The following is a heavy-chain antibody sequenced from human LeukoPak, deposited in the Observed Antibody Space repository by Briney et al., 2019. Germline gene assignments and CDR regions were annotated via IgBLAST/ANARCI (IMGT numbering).Heavy chain of an antibody. D-gene: IGHD2-8*01. V-gene: IGHV4-4*02. CDR1: GGSISNTNW. Sequence: SETQSLTCGLSGGSISNTNWWSWVGQPPGQGLEWIGEISLTGLTHYNPSLESRVTVSLDKSKNHRSLTLTSVTAADTAVYYCSRENGAFSPFGYWGQGTLVTVLS. J-gene: IGHJ4*02. CDR2: ISLTGLT. CDR3: SRENGAFSPFGY.